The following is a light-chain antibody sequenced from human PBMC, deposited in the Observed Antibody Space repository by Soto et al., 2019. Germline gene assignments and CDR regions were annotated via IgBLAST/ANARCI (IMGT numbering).Light chain of an antibody. CDR3: GTWGSSLSAGV. CDR2: DNN. Sequence: QSVLTQPPSVSGAPGQKVTISCSGSSSNIGNNYVSWYQQLPGTAPTLLIYDNNKRPSGIPDRFSGSKSGTSATLGITGLQTGDEADYYCGTWGSSLSAGVFGGGTKLTVL. J-gene: IGLJ2*01. CDR1: SSNIGNNY. V-gene: IGLV1-51*01.